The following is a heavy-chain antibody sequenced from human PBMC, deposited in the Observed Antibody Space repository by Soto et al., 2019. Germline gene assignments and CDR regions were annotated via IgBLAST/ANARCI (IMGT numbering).Heavy chain of an antibody. CDR2: ISYDGSNK. V-gene: IGHV3-30*18. J-gene: IGHJ5*02. D-gene: IGHD3-9*01. CDR1: GFTFSSYG. Sequence: PGGSLRLSCAASGFTFSSYGMHWVRQAPGKGLEWVAVISYDGSNKYYADSVKGRFTISRDNSKNTLYLQMNSLRAEDTAVYYCAKDHYDILTGYYPYNWFDTWGQGT. CDR3: AKDHYDILTGYYPYNWFDT.